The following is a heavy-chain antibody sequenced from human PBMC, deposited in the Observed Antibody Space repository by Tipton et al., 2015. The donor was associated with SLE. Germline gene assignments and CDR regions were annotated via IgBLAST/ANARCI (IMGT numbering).Heavy chain of an antibody. CDR3: ARGVPTSVAAADWFDP. CDR1: GGSFSGYY. J-gene: IGHJ5*02. Sequence: TLSLTCAVYGGSFSGYYWSWVRQPPGKGLEWIGEINHSGSTNYNPSLKSRVTISVDTSKNQFSLKLSSVTAADTAVYYCARGVPTSVAAADWFDPWGQGTLVTVSS. D-gene: IGHD6-13*01. CDR2: INHSGST. V-gene: IGHV4-34*01.